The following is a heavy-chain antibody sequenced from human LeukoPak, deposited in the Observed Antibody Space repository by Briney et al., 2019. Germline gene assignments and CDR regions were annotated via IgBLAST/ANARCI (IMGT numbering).Heavy chain of an antibody. CDR1: GGSISSYY. Sequence: SETQSLTCTVSGGSISSYYWSWIRQPPGKGLEWIGYIYYSGSTNYNPSLKSRVTISVDTSKNQFSLKLSSVTAADTAVYYCARAEGVAVAGEIDYWGQGTLVTVSS. CDR2: IYYSGST. CDR3: ARAEGVAVAGEIDY. J-gene: IGHJ4*02. D-gene: IGHD6-19*01. V-gene: IGHV4-59*08.